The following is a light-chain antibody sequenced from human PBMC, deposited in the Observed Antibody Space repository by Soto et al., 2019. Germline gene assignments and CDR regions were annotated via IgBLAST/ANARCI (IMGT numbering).Light chain of an antibody. CDR3: GSYRSSSPLV. CDR2: DVS. J-gene: IGLJ3*02. Sequence: QSVLTQPASVSGSPGQSITISCTGTSSDVGGYNYVSWYQQHPGKAAKLMIYDVSNWPSGVSNRFSGSKSGNTASLTICGHEGEDEADYYCGSYRSSSPLVFGGGTQLTVL. V-gene: IGLV2-14*01. CDR1: SSDVGGYNY.